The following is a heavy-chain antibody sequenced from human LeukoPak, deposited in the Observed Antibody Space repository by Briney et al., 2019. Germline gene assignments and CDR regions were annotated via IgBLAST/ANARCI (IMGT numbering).Heavy chain of an antibody. CDR1: GFTFSTYA. CDR2: ISYDGSNK. CDR3: ARVYYDFWSGSLY. Sequence: GGSLRLSCAASGFTFSTYAMHWVRQAPGKGLEWVAVISYDGSNKYYADSVKGRFTISRDNSKNTLYLQMNSLRAEDTAVYYCARVYYDFWSGSLYWGQGTLVTVSS. D-gene: IGHD3-3*01. V-gene: IGHV3-30*04. J-gene: IGHJ4*02.